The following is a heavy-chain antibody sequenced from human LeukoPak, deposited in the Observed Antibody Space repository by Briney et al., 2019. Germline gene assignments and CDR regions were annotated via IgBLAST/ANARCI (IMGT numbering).Heavy chain of an antibody. Sequence: SETLSLTCIVSGGSISGNYYWGWIRQPPGKGLEWIGSIFYNGKSNYNPSLKNRVSVSVDTSKNQFFLKLTSVTVADTAVYFCARLGDVEVNGGTLDYWGRGTLVTVSS. D-gene: IGHD3-16*01. CDR1: GGSISGNYY. V-gene: IGHV4-39*01. CDR2: IFYNGKS. CDR3: ARLGDVEVNGGTLDY. J-gene: IGHJ4*02.